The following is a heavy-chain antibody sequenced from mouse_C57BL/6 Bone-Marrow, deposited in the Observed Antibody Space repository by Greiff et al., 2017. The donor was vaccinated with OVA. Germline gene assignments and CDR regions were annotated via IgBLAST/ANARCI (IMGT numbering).Heavy chain of an antibody. J-gene: IGHJ3*01. V-gene: IGHV1-82*01. CDR3: ARGETSWFAY. CDR2: IYPGDGDT. CDR1: GYAFSSSW. Sequence: QVQLQQSGPELVKPGASVKISCKASGYAFSSSWMNRVKQRPGKGLEWIGRIYPGDGDTNYNGKFKGKATLTADKSSSTAYMQLSSLTSEDSAVYFCARGETSWFAYWGQGTLVTVSA.